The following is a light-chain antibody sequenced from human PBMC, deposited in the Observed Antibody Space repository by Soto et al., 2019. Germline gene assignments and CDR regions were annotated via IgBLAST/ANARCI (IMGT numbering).Light chain of an antibody. J-gene: IGLJ3*02. CDR2: EVN. CDR1: NNDVGAYNY. Sequence: QSALTQRASVSGSPGQSITISCTGSNNDVGAYNYVSWYQQHPGKAPKLIIYEVNNQPSGVSHRFSGSKSGNTASLTISGLQADDEADYYCASYTISSTRVFGGGTKLTVL. V-gene: IGLV2-14*01. CDR3: ASYTISSTRV.